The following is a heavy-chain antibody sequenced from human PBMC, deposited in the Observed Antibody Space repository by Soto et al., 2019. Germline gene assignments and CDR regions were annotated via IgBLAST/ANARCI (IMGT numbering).Heavy chain of an antibody. J-gene: IGHJ6*02. CDR3: AKDSSGYSSGWFYYYYGMDV. CDR2: ISYDGSNK. Sequence: GGSLRLSCAASGFTFSSYGMHWVRQAPGKGLEWVAVISYDGSNKYYADSVKGRFTISRDNSKNTLYLQMNSLRAEDTAVYYCAKDSSGYSSGWFYYYYGMDVWGQGTTVTVSS. CDR1: GFTFSSYG. V-gene: IGHV3-30*18. D-gene: IGHD6-19*01.